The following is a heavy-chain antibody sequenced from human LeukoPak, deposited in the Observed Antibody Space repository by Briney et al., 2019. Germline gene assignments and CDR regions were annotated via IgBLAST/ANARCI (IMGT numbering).Heavy chain of an antibody. D-gene: IGHD2-21*02. V-gene: IGHV4-34*01. CDR1: GGSFSGYY. J-gene: IGHJ4*02. CDR3: ARPDGTAHFTTC. Sequence: PSETLSLTCAVYGGSFSGYYWSWIRQPPGKGLEWIGEINHSGSSNYNPSLKSRVAISVDTSKRQFSLKLSSMTAADTAVYYCARPDGTAHFTTCWGQGTLVTVSS. CDR2: INHSGSS.